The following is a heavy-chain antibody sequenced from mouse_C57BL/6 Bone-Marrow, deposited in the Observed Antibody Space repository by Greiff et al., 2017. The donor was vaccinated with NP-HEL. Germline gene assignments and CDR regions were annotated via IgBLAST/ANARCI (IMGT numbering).Heavy chain of an antibody. CDR3: ARNSLTLMDY. CDR2: IWSGGST. CDR1: GFSLTSYG. V-gene: IGHV2-2*01. Sequence: VQGVESGPGLVQPSQSLSITCTVSGFSLTSYGVHWVRQSPGKGLEWLGVIWSGGSTDYNAALISRLSISKDNAKSQVYFKMNSLQADDTAIYYCARNSLTLMDYWGQGTSVTVSS. J-gene: IGHJ4*01. D-gene: IGHD4-1*01.